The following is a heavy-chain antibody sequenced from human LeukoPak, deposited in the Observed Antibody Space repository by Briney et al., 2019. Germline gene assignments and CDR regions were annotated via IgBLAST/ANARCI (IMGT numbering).Heavy chain of an antibody. V-gene: IGHV4-38-2*02. D-gene: IGHD6-19*01. CDR1: GYSISSGYF. J-gene: IGHJ4*02. CDR3: AKASSGWSGDYFDY. CDR2: FYHSGIT. Sequence: SETLSLTCTVSGYSISSGYFWGWIRQPPGKGLEWIGSFYHSGITYYNPSLKSRVTISVEMPKNQFSLKLSSVTAADTAVYYCAKASSGWSGDYFDYWGLGTLVTVSS.